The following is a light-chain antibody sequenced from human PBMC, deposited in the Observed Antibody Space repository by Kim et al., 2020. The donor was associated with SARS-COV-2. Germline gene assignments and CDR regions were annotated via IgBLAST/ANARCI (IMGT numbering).Light chain of an antibody. V-gene: IGLV2-14*03. J-gene: IGLJ3*02. CDR3: SSYTSSSTWV. CDR1: SSDVGGYNY. Sequence: GQSITISCTGTSSDVGGYNYVSWYQHHPGKAPKLMIYDVSKRPSGVSNRFSGSKSGNTASLTISGLQAEDAANYYCSSYTSSSTWVFVGGTQLTVL. CDR2: DVS.